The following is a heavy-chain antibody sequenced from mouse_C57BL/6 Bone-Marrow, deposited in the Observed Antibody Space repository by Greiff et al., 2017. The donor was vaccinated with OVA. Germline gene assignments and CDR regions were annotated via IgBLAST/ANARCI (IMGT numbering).Heavy chain of an antibody. J-gene: IGHJ4*01. V-gene: IGHV2-2*01. CDR3: ASSLYAMDY. Sequence: VQLQQSGSGLVQPSPCLSISCTASGFSFTSYGVHWVRQSPGKGLEWLGVIWRGGSTDYNAAFISSLGISKDNSKSHVFFKMNSLQADDAAIYYCASSLYAMDYWGQGTSVTVSS. CDR1: GFSFTSYG. CDR2: IWRGGST.